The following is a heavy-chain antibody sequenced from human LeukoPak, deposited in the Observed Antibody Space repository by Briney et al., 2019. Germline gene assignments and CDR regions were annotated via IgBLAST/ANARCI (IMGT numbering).Heavy chain of an antibody. CDR2: IYYNGNT. J-gene: IGHJ4*02. D-gene: IGHD4-17*01. CDR1: GGSIGRFH. V-gene: IGHV4-59*01. CDR3: ARVGNHGEYMFFDY. Sequence: PSETLSLTCTVSGGSIGRFHWSWIRQIPGKGLDHIGYIYYNGNTNYNPSLKSRVTMSVDASKNQFSLNVTSVTAADTAVYYCARVGNHGEYMFFDYWGQGTLVTVSS.